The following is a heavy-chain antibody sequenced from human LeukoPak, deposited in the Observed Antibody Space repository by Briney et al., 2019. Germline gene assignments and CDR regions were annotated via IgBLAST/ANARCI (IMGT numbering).Heavy chain of an antibody. CDR2: ISSSSSYI. V-gene: IGHV3-21*01. Sequence: GGSLRLSCAASGFTFSSYSMNWVRQAPGKGLEWVSSISSSSSYIYYADSVRGKFTISRDNSKNTLYLQMNSLRAEDTAVYYCASILRSSSGYYLDYWGQGTLVTVSS. J-gene: IGHJ4*02. CDR1: GFTFSSYS. CDR3: ASILRSSSGYYLDY. D-gene: IGHD3-10*01.